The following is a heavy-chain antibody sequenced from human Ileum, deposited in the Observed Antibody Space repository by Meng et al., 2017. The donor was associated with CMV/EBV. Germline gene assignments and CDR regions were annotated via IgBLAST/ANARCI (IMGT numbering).Heavy chain of an antibody. CDR1: GVSISSDY. Sequence: QVQLQESGPGLVNPAETLSLTCTVSGVSISSDYWSWIRQPAVKGLQWVARIYTSGSTNYNPSLKSRVTMSVDTSKNQFSLNLSSVTAADTAVYYCARESQQLYRTLDYWGQGTLVTVSS. J-gene: IGHJ4*02. V-gene: IGHV4-4*07. D-gene: IGHD3-16*02. CDR2: IYTSGST. CDR3: ARESQQLYRTLDY.